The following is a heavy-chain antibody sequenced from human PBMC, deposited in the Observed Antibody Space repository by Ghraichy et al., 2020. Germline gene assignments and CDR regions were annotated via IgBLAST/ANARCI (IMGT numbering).Heavy chain of an antibody. CDR1: GFTFRDYM. CDR3: VTRKVVVAPPDY. CDR2: ISYTSDKT. Sequence: GGSLRLSCEASGFTFRDYMMSWVRQAPGKGLEWVSAISYTSDKTYYADSVKGRFTISRDNSKNTLYLQMNNLRADDTAVYYCVTRKVVVAPPDYWGQGTLVTVSS. V-gene: IGHV3-23*01. J-gene: IGHJ4*02. D-gene: IGHD3-22*01.